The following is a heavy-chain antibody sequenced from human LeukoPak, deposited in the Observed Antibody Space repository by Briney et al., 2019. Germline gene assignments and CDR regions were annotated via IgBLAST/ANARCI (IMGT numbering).Heavy chain of an antibody. D-gene: IGHD2-21*01. CDR2: IISSSRII. CDR1: GFTFSSYS. J-gene: IGHJ6*01. V-gene: IGHV3-48*02. Sequence: PGGSLRLSCVASGFTFSSYSMNWVRQAPGKGLEWVSYIISSSRIIHYADSVKGRFTISRDNAKNSLYLQMNSLRDEDTAVYYCARPNTRGEYGMDVWGQGTTVTVSS. CDR3: ARPNTRGEYGMDV.